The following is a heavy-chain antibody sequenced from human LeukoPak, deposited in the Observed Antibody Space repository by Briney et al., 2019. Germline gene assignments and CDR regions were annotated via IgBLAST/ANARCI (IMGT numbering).Heavy chain of an antibody. Sequence: GGSLRLSCAASGFTFSSYWMNWARQAPGKGLEWVASINHNGNVNYYVDSVKGRFTISRDNSKNTLYLQMNSLRAEDTAVYYCARETGDQRIFDYWGQGTLVTVSS. D-gene: IGHD7-27*01. J-gene: IGHJ4*02. CDR1: GFTFSSYW. CDR3: ARETGDQRIFDY. V-gene: IGHV3-7*01. CDR2: INHNGNVN.